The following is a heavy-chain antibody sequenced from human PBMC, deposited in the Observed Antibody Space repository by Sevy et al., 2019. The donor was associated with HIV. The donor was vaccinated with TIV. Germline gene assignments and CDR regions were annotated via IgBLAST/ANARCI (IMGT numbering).Heavy chain of an antibody. V-gene: IGHV5-51*01. D-gene: IGHD2-21*01. J-gene: IGHJ4*02. Sequence: GESLKISCEGSGYRFTTYWIGWVRQMPGKGLEWMGVIYHDDSDTRYNPSFPGQVTISADKSINTAYLEWSSLKASDTAIYYCARLEQRHCNGAHCYPFDYWGQGALVTVSS. CDR1: GYRFTTYW. CDR3: ARLEQRHCNGAHCYPFDY. CDR2: IYHDDSDT.